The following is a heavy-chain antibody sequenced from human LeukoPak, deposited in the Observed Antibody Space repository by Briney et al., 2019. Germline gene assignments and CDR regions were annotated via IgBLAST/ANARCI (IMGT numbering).Heavy chain of an antibody. V-gene: IGHV1-2*02. CDR1: GYTFTDYF. Sequence: ASVKVSCKASGYTFTDYFMHWVRQAPAQGLEWMGWINPNSGGTNYAQRFQGRVTMTRDTSISTVYMELSRLTSDDTAVYYCARGDGSGRYCIEYWGQGTLVAVAS. CDR2: INPNSGGT. D-gene: IGHD3-10*01. J-gene: IGHJ4*02. CDR3: ARGDGSGRYCIEY.